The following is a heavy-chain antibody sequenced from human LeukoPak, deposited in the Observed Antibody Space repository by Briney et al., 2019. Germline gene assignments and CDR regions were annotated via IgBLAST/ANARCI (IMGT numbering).Heavy chain of an antibody. V-gene: IGHV3-33*08. D-gene: IGHD4/OR15-4a*01. CDR3: ATDQGASPFDY. CDR1: GFTFSSYA. J-gene: IGHJ4*02. CDR2: IWSDGSNQ. Sequence: GRSLRLSCAASGFTFSSYAMHWVRQAPGNGLEWVAVIWSDGSNQKYADSVKGRFTISRDNSKNTLYLQMNSLRAEDTAVYYCATDQGASPFDYWGQGTLVTVSS.